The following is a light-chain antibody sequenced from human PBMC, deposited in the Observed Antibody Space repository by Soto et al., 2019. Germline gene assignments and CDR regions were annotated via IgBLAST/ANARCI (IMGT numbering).Light chain of an antibody. CDR3: QKRFITPPLT. CDR2: GAS. J-gene: IGKJ4*02. CDR1: QSISTY. Sequence: DIQMTQSPSSLSASIGDRITITCRASQSISTYLNGYQQKPGKAPNLMIYGASTLQSGVPSRFSGRGSATDFTLTISSLQPEEFATYYCQKRFITPPLTFGGGTKVDIK. V-gene: IGKV1-39*01.